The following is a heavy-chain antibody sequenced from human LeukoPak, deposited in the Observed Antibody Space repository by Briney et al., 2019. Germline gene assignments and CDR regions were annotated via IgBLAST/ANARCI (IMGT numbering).Heavy chain of an antibody. CDR3: ARSYSGSYYYYYMDV. Sequence: SETLSLTCTVSGGSISSYYWNWIRQPPGKGLEWIGYIYYSGSTNYNPSLKSRVTMSVDTSKNQFSLNLSSVTAADTAFYYCARSYSGSYYYYYMDVWGKGTTVTVSS. CDR2: IYYSGST. D-gene: IGHD1-26*01. J-gene: IGHJ6*03. CDR1: GGSISSYY. V-gene: IGHV4-59*01.